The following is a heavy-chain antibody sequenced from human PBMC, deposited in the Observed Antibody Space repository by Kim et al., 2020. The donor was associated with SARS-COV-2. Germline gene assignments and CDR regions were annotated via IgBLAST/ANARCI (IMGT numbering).Heavy chain of an antibody. Sequence: GGSLRLSCAASGFTFSDHVMAWVRQSPEKGLEWVSAISGGASNKFYAESLKGRFTISRDNSKHTLYLQMNSLSSEDTAIYYCTRGSSMSVHFYYGMDTWG. CDR1: GFTFSDHV. V-gene: IGHV3-23*01. CDR3: TRGSSMSVHFYYGMDT. J-gene: IGHJ5*01. CDR2: ISGGASNK. D-gene: IGHD3-3*01.